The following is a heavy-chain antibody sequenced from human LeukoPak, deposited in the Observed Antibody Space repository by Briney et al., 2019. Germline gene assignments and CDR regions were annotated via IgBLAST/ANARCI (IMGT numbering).Heavy chain of an antibody. CDR2: ISSSSNYI. J-gene: IGHJ4*02. Sequence: GGSLRLSCVASGFTFSSYSMNWVRQAPGKGLEWVSSISSSSNYIYYADSVKGRFTISRDNAKNSLYLQMNSLRAEDTAVYYCARGGPLGIAVAVLYFFDYWGQGTLVTVSS. CDR3: ARGGPLGIAVAVLYFFDY. D-gene: IGHD6-19*01. CDR1: GFTFSSYS. V-gene: IGHV3-21*01.